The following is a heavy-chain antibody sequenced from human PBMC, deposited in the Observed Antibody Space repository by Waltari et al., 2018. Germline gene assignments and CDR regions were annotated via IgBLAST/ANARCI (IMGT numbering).Heavy chain of an antibody. CDR2: IYSTGST. CDR3: ARGGSSYYDAYGT. CDR1: GVSFNDDDTY. Sequence: QLQLQESGPGLVKPSETLSLTCTVSGVSFNDDDTYWGWIRQPPGGGLEWLGSIYSTGSTYYKTSLKSRVTISIDTPNNQFSLKLTSVTAADTAVYFCARGGSSYYDAYGTWGQGTMVIVSS. D-gene: IGHD1-26*01. J-gene: IGHJ3*02. V-gene: IGHV4-39*07.